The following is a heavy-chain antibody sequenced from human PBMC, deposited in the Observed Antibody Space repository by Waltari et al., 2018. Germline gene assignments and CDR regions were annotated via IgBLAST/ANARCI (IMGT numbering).Heavy chain of an antibody. CDR2: IYSGGST. D-gene: IGHD6-6*01. J-gene: IGHJ6*02. CDR1: GFTVSSNY. V-gene: IGHV3-53*01. Sequence: EVQLVESGGGLIQPGGSLRLSCAASGFTVSSNYMSWVRQAPGKGLEWVSGIYSGGSTYDADSGKGRVTISRDNSKNTLYLQMNSLRAEDTAVYYCARDRGRIAARPPGMDVWGQGTTVTVSS. CDR3: ARDRGRIAARPPGMDV.